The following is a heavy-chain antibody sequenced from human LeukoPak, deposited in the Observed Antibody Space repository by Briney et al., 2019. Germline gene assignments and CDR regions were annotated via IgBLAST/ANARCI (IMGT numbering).Heavy chain of an antibody. J-gene: IGHJ5*01. V-gene: IGHV1-18*01. CDR3: ARAGDFWSGYYPNWFAP. D-gene: IGHD3-3*01. CDR2: ICAYIGNT. Sequence: SDPVSRLHSRYTFPRHGFRWVRQAPAPGLEWMGWICAYIGNTNYAQQPQGQVTMTKNTSTGTAHMELRSLLSDDTAVDYCARAGDFWSGYYPNWFAPWGQPTLVTASS. CDR1: RYTFPRHG.